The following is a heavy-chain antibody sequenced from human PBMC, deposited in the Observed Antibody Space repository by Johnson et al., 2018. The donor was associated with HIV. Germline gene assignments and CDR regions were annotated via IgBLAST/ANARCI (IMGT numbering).Heavy chain of an antibody. CDR3: ARGFEQLDDAFDI. CDR2: ISWNSGSI. J-gene: IGHJ3*02. Sequence: EVQLVESGGGVVRPGGSLRLSCVASGFTVDDYGMNWVRQAPGKGLEWVSGISWNSGSIGYVDSVKGQFTISRDNAQNSLYLQMNSLRAEDTAVYYCARGFEQLDDAFDIWGQGTMVTVSS. V-gene: IGHV3-20*04. D-gene: IGHD1-1*01. CDR1: GFTVDDYG.